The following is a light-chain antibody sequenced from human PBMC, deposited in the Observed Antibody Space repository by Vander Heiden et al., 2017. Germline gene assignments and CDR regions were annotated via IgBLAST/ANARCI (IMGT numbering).Light chain of an antibody. CDR1: QSISSY. J-gene: IGKJ4*01. V-gene: IGKV3-11*01. CDR3: QQSNSRPPV. Sequence: EIVLTQSPASLSLSPGERATLSCRASQSISSYLAWYQQKPGKAPRLLIYDASSRATGIPARFSGSGSGTDFTLTISSLEPEDFAVYYCQQSNSRPPVFGGGTKVEIK. CDR2: DAS.